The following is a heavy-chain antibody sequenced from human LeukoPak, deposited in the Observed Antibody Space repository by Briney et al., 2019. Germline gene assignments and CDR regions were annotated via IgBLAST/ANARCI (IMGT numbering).Heavy chain of an antibody. CDR3: ARARGYDSPN. Sequence: PSETLSLTCTVSGGSISSSSYYWGWIRQPPGKGLEWIGSIYYSGSTYYNPSLKSRVTISVDTSKNQFSLKLSSVTAADTAVYYCARARGYDSPNWGQGTLVTVSS. CDR2: IYYSGST. D-gene: IGHD3-22*01. V-gene: IGHV4-39*07. J-gene: IGHJ4*02. CDR1: GGSISSSSYY.